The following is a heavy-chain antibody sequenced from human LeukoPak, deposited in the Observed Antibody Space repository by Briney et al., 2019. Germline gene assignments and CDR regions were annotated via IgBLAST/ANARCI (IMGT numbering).Heavy chain of an antibody. Sequence: ASVKVSCKASGYSFTSYGISWVRQAPGQGLEWVGRIGGFSDNPNYAQKFQGRVTMTTDTSTTTVYMELRSLRSDHRAVYYCARDRWLVTLTQGYAFDIWGQGTMVTISS. J-gene: IGHJ3*02. CDR1: GYSFTSYG. V-gene: IGHV1-18*01. D-gene: IGHD2-21*02. CDR2: IGGFSDNP. CDR3: ARDRWLVTLTQGYAFDI.